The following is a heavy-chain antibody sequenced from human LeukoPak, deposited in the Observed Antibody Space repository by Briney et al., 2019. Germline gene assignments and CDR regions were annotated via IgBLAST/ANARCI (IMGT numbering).Heavy chain of an antibody. J-gene: IGHJ4*02. CDR1: GFTFSSYA. Sequence: GGSLRLSCAASGFTFSSYAMSWVRQAPGKGLEWVSAISGSGGSTYYADSVKGRFTISRDNSKNTLYLQMNSLRAEDTAVYYCAKDQYYDSSGCLDYWGQGTLVTVSS. D-gene: IGHD3-22*01. CDR2: ISGSGGST. V-gene: IGHV3-23*01. CDR3: AKDQYYDSSGCLDY.